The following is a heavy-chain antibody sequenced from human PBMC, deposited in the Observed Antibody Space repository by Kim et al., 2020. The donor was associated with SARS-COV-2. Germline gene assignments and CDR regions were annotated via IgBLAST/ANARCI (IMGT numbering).Heavy chain of an antibody. Sequence: SETLSLTCTVSGCSIISYYWSWIRQPPGKGLEWIGYIYYSGSTNYNPSLKSRVTISVDTSKNQFSLKLSSLTAADTAVYYCARAPRAYYGAGSPDYFDY. J-gene: IGHJ4*01. CDR1: GCSIISYY. D-gene: IGHD3-10*01. V-gene: IGHV4-59*01. CDR3: ARAPRAYYGAGSPDYFDY. CDR2: IYYSGST.